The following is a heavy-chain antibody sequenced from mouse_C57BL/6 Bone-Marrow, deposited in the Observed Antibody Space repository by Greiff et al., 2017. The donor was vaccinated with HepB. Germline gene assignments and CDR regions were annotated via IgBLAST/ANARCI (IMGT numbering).Heavy chain of an antibody. CDR2: IYPRDGST. V-gene: IGHV1-85*01. J-gene: IGHJ1*03. CDR1: GYTFTSYD. Sequence: VKLQESGPELVKPGASVKLSCKASGYTFTSYDINWVKQRPGQGLEWIGWIYPRDGSTKYSEKFKGKATLTVDTSSSTAYMELHSLTSEDSAVYFCARGISFDVWGTGTTVTVSS. CDR3: ARGISFDV.